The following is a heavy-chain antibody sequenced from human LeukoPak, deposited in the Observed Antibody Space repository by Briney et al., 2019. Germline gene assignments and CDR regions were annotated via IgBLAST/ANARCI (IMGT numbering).Heavy chain of an antibody. Sequence: GESLKISCKGSGYSFTSYWIGWVRQMPGKGLEWMGIIYPGDSDTRYSPSFQGQVTISADKSISTAYLQWSSLKASDTAMYYCASPTTVTTSLAFDIWAKGQWSPSLQ. J-gene: IGHJ3*02. D-gene: IGHD4-17*01. CDR2: IYPGDSDT. CDR1: GYSFTSYW. CDR3: ASPTTVTTSLAFDI. V-gene: IGHV5-51*01.